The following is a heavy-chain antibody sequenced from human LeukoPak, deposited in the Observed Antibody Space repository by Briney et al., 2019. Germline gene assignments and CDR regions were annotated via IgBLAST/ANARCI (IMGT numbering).Heavy chain of an antibody. J-gene: IGHJ4*02. Sequence: SETLSLTCTVSGGSISSGGYYWSWIRQHPGKGLEWIGYIYCSGSTYYNPSLKSRVTISVDTSKNQFSLKLSSVTAADTAVYYCARGLMGSYYKWSRCGYFDYWGQGTLVTVSS. CDR2: IYCSGST. CDR3: ARGLMGSYYKWSRCGYFDY. D-gene: IGHD3-10*01. V-gene: IGHV4-31*03. CDR1: GGSISSGGYY.